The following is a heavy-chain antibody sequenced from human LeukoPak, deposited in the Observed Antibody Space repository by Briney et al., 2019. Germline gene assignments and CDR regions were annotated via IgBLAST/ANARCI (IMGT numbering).Heavy chain of an antibody. D-gene: IGHD3-16*01. Sequence: GGSLRLSCAASGFTFDDYTMHWVRQAPGKGLEWVSLISWDGGSTYYADSVKGRFTISRDNSKNSLYLQMNSLRTEDTALYYCANPFGAAPDNAAFDIWGQGTMVTVSS. CDR3: ANPFGAAPDNAAFDI. CDR1: GFTFDDYT. CDR2: ISWDGGST. J-gene: IGHJ3*02. V-gene: IGHV3-43*01.